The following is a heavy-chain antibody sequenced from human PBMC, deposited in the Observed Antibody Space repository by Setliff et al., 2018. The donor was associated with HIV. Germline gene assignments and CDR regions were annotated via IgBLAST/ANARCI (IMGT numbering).Heavy chain of an antibody. Sequence: ASVKVSCKASGYTFTTYYIHWVRQAPGQGLEWMGIINPSDGSTSYAQKFQGRVTMTRDTSTTTVYMELSSLRSEDTAVYFCAREPPEVTITTHKLDIWGQGTLVTVSS. J-gene: IGHJ3*02. CDR2: INPSDGST. CDR3: AREPPEVTITTHKLDI. V-gene: IGHV1-46*01. CDR1: GYTFTTYY. D-gene: IGHD1-1*01.